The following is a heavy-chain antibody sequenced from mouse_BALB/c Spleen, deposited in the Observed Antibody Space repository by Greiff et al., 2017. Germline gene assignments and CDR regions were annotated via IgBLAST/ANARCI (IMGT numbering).Heavy chain of an antibody. V-gene: IGHV1-4*01. CDR1: GYTFTSYT. CDR2: INPSSGYT. D-gene: IGHD1-1*01. Sequence: QVQLQQSGAELARPGASVKMSCKASGYTFTSYTMHWVKQRPGQGLEWIGYINPSSGYTNYNQKFKDKATLTADKSSSTAYMQLSSLTSEDSAVYYCARYDYDGSSYDWLAYWGQGTLVTVSA. J-gene: IGHJ3*01. CDR3: ARYDYDGSSYDWLAY.